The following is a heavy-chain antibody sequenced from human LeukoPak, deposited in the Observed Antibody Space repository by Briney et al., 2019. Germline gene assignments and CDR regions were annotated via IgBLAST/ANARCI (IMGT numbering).Heavy chain of an antibody. D-gene: IGHD2-21*02. CDR1: GGSISSRSYY. V-gene: IGHV4-61*02. CDR3: ARTYCGGDCRGYYYHYYMDV. Sequence: SETPSLTCTVSGGSISSRSYYWSWIRQPAGKGLEWIGRIYTSGSTNYNPSLKSRVTISVDRSKNQFSLQLSSVTAADTAVYYCARTYCGGDCRGYYYHYYMDVWGKGTTVTISS. CDR2: IYTSGST. J-gene: IGHJ6*03.